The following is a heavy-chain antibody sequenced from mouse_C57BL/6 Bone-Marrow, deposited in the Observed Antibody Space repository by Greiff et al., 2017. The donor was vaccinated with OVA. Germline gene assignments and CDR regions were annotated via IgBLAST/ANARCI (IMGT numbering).Heavy chain of an antibody. CDR3: ARSRAHYYGSSSYWYFDV. D-gene: IGHD1-1*01. V-gene: IGHV1-54*01. Sequence: VQLQQSGAELVRPGTSVKVSCKASGYAFTNYLIEWVKQRPGQGLEWIGVINPGSGGTNYNEKFKGKATLTADKSSSTAYMQLSSLTSEDSAVYFCARSRAHYYGSSSYWYFDVWGTGTTVTVSS. J-gene: IGHJ1*03. CDR1: GYAFTNYL. CDR2: INPGSGGT.